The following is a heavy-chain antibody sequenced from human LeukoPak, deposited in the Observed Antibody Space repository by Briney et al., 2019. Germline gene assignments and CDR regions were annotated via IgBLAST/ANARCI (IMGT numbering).Heavy chain of an antibody. D-gene: IGHD1-1*01. J-gene: IGHJ3*02. V-gene: IGHV1-2*02. CDR3: ARAKRQRDAFDI. Sequence: ASVKVSCKASGYAFTGYYIHWVRQAPGQGLEWMGWINPNSGGTNYAQKFQGRVTMTRDTSISTAYMELSRLRSDDTAVYYCARAKRQRDAFDIWGQGTMVTVSS. CDR1: GYAFTGYY. CDR2: INPNSGGT.